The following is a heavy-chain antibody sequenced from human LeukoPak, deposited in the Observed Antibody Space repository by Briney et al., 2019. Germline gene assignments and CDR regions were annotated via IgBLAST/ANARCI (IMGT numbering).Heavy chain of an antibody. CDR3: ARVRSSRTRTLNVVVPAVKEYYFDY. CDR1: GYTFTSYG. CDR2: MNPNSGNT. Sequence: GASVKVSCKASGYTFTSYGINWVRRATGQGLEWMGWMNPNSGNTGYAQKFQGRVTITRNTSISTAYMELSSLRSEDTAVYYCARVRSSRTRTLNVVVPAVKEYYFDYWGQGTLVTVSS. J-gene: IGHJ4*02. D-gene: IGHD2-2*01. V-gene: IGHV1-8*03.